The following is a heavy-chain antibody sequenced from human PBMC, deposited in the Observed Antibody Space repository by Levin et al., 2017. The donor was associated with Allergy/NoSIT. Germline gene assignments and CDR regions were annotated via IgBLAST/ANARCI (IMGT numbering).Heavy chain of an antibody. J-gene: IGHJ4*02. D-gene: IGHD6-19*01. CDR3: AKDAIRGSDQPYYFDY. CDR1: GFTFNNYA. CDR2: IINSGVGT. V-gene: IGHV3-23*01. Sequence: GGSLRLSCAASGFTFNNYAMSWVRQAPGKGLEWVSAIINSGVGTYYADSVKGRFTISRDNSKNTMYLQMNSLRAEDTDVYFCAKDAIRGSDQPYYFDYGGQGTLVTASS.